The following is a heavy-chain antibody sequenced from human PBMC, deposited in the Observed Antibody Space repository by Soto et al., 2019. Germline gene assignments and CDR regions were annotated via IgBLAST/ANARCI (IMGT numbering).Heavy chain of an antibody. CDR1: GFTFSGYG. V-gene: IGHV3-30*18. D-gene: IGHD3-10*02. Sequence: QVQLVESGGGGVQPGTSVRLSCAASGFTFSGYGMHWVRQAPGKGLEWVAAISYDGSNKHDADSVKGRFTISRDNSKNTLYLQMNGLRGEDTAVYHCAKGLGGYVFGVQDYHYGMDVWGQGTTVTVSS. J-gene: IGHJ6*01. CDR2: ISYDGSNK. CDR3: AKGLGGYVFGVQDYHYGMDV.